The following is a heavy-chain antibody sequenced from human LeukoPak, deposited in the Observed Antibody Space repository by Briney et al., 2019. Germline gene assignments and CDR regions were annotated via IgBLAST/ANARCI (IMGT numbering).Heavy chain of an antibody. CDR1: GFTFSSYA. CDR2: ISGSGGST. D-gene: IGHD1-26*01. J-gene: IGHJ4*02. V-gene: IGHV3-23*01. CDR3: AKDQRVSYQWELDY. Sequence: GGSLRLSCAASGFTFSSYAMSWVRQAPGKGLEWVSAISGSGGSTYYADSVKGRFTISRDNSKNTLYLQMISLRAEDTAVYYCAKDQRVSYQWELDYWGQGTLVTVSS.